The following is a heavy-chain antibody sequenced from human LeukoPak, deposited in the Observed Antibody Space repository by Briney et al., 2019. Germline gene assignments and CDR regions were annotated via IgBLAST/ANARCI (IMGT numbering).Heavy chain of an antibody. CDR1: GGSISSYY. D-gene: IGHD3-10*01. CDR3: ARVRVYYYGSGSHTQFDY. J-gene: IGHJ4*02. V-gene: IGHV4-4*07. Sequence: SETLSLTCTVSGGSISSYYWSWIRQPAGKGLEWIGRIYTSGSTNYNPSLKSRVTISVDTSKNQFSLKLSSVTAADTAVYYCARVRVYYYGSGSHTQFDYWGQGTLVTVSS. CDR2: IYTSGST.